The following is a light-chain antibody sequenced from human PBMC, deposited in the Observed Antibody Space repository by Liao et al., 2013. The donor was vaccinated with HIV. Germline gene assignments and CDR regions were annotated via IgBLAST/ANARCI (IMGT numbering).Light chain of an antibody. CDR2: QDN. CDR3: QAWDTSHVV. V-gene: IGLV3-1*01. J-gene: IGLJ2*01. CDR1: YLGDKY. Sequence: SYDLTQPPSVSVSPGQTANITCSGDYLGDKYVSWYQQKPGQSPVLVIYQDNKRPSGIPERFSGSNSGNTATLTISGTQAMDEADYYCQAWDTSHVVFGGGTTLTVL.